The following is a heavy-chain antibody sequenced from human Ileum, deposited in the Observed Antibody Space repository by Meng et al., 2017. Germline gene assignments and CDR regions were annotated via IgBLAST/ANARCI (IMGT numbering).Heavy chain of an antibody. V-gene: IGHV4-4*02. D-gene: IGHD2-21*01. Sequence: HVQPQGVGPGLVKPSWTLCLPCAVCGDSISSRDWWSWVRQPPGKGLEWIGEISQESGRTNYNPSLKSRVTISLDKSKNQFSLNLNSVTAADTAVYYCVRNEGYSLGDWGQGTLVTVSS. J-gene: IGHJ4*02. CDR1: GDSISSRDW. CDR2: ISQESGRT. CDR3: VRNEGYSLGD.